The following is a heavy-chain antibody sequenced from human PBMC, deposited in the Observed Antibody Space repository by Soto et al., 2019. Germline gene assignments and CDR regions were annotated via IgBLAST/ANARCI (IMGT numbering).Heavy chain of an antibody. CDR3: ANNSSGESTSGSDAFDV. V-gene: IGHV5-51*01. CDR2: IYPGDSDT. Sequence: PGESLKISCKGSGYIFTNYWIGWVRQMPGKGLEWMGIIYPGDSDTRYGPSFQGQVTISADKSISTAYLQWSSLKAPDTAMYYCANNSSGESTSGSDAFDVWGQGTMVTVSS. J-gene: IGHJ3*01. CDR1: GYIFTNYW. D-gene: IGHD3-22*01.